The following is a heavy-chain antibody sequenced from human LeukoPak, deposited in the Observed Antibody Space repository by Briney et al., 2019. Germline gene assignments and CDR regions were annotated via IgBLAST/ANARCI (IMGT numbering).Heavy chain of an antibody. Sequence: VASVKVSCNASGYIFTGYYMHWVRQAPGQGLEWMGWINPNSGDTNYAQKFQGRVTMTRDTSISTAYMELSRLRSDDTAVYYCARVRYRLAETYIDYWGQGTLVTVSS. CDR3: ARVRYRLAETYIDY. D-gene: IGHD3-16*01. J-gene: IGHJ4*02. CDR2: INPNSGDT. V-gene: IGHV1-2*02. CDR1: GYIFTGYY.